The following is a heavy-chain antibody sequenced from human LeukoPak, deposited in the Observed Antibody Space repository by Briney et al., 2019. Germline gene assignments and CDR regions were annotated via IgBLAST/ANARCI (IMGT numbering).Heavy chain of an antibody. V-gene: IGHV3-23*01. J-gene: IGHJ6*03. Sequence: PGGSLRLSCAASGFTFSSYWMHWVCQDPGKGLGWDSVISGSGGSTYYADSVKGRFTISRDNSKNTLYLQMNSLRAEDTAVYYCAKGLTGNYYYYYYMDVWGKGTTATVSS. D-gene: IGHD1-14*01. CDR3: AKGLTGNYYYYYYMDV. CDR2: ISGSGGST. CDR1: GFTFSSYW.